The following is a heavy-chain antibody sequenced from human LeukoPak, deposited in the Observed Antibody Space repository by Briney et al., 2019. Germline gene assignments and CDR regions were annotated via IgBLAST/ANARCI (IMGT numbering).Heavy chain of an antibody. CDR3: ARHGWHAWYFDL. J-gene: IGHJ2*01. V-gene: IGHV4-34*01. D-gene: IGHD6-19*01. Sequence: ETLSLTCVVYGGSXSGYSWSWIRQPPGKGLEWIGEINQRRNTNYNPSLKSRVTISIDTSKNQFSLKLSSVTAADTAVYYCARHGWHAWYFDLWGRGTLVTVSS. CDR1: GGSXSGYS. CDR2: INQRRNT.